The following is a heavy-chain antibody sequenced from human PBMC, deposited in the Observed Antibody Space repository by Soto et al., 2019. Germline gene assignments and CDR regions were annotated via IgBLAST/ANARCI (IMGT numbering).Heavy chain of an antibody. V-gene: IGHV1-18*01. CDR3: ARITDQYGSRFYYSPMDV. D-gene: IGHD2-21*01. Sequence: GASVKVSCKASGYTSSTYGISWVRQAPGQGLEWMGWISAYNGNTNYAHKLQGRVTMTTDTSTSTAYMELRSLRSDDTAVYYCARITDQYGSRFYYSPMDVWGQGTTVTVSS. CDR1: GYTSSTYG. CDR2: ISAYNGNT. J-gene: IGHJ6*02.